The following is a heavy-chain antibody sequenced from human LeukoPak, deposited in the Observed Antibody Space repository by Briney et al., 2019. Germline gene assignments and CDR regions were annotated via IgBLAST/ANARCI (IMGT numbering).Heavy chain of an antibody. J-gene: IGHJ4*02. Sequence: GESLKISCKGSGYSFTTYWIAWVRQMPGEGLEWMGIINPRDSDARYSPSFQGQVTVSADKSISTAYLQWSSLKASDTAMYYCARLAHTDYWGQGTLVTVSS. D-gene: IGHD2-21*01. CDR3: ARLAHTDY. V-gene: IGHV5-51*01. CDR2: INPRDSDA. CDR1: GYSFTTYW.